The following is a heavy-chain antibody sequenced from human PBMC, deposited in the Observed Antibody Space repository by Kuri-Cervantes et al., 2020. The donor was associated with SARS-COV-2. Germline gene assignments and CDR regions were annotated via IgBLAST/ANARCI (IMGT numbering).Heavy chain of an antibody. J-gene: IGHJ6*03. Sequence: GSLRLSCAVSGGSFSRYYWSWVRQPPGKGLEWIGYVYNTGSTGYNPSLKSRVTISVDTSKNQFSLKLSSVTAADTAVYYCRYSGWSGPYYYYMDVWGKGTTVTVSS. D-gene: IGHD3-3*01. V-gene: IGHV4-59*08. CDR3: RYSGWSGPYYYYMDV. CDR1: GGSFSRYY. CDR2: VYNTGST.